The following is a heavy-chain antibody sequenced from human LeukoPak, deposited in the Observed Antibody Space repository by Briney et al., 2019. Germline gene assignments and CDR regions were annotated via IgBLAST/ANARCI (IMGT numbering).Heavy chain of an antibody. CDR2: ISSSSSTI. CDR3: AKSSPPPLRY. Sequence: GGSLRLSCAASGFTFSSYSMNWVRQAPGKGLEWVSYISSSSSTIYYADSVKGRFTISRDNSKNTLYLQMGSLRPEDMAVYYCAKSSPPPLRYWGQGTLVTVSS. V-gene: IGHV3-48*01. J-gene: IGHJ4*02. CDR1: GFTFSSYS.